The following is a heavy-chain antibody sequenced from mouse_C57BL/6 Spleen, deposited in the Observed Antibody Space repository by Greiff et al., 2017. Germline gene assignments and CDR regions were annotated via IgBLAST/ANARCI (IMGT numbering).Heavy chain of an antibody. CDR1: GYTFTSYW. J-gene: IGHJ1*03. V-gene: IGHV1-69*01. CDR2: IDPSDSYT. D-gene: IGHD1-1*01. CDR3: ARMASYYGSSYGYFDV. Sequence: QVQLQQPGAELVMPGASVKLSCKASGYTFTSYWMHWVKQRPGQGLEWIGEIDPSDSYTNYNQKFKGKATLTVDKSSSTAYMQLRSLTSADSAVYYCARMASYYGSSYGYFDVWGTGTTVTVSS.